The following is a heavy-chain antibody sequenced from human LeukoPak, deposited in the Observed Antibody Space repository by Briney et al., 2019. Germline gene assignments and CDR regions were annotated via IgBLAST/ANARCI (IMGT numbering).Heavy chain of an antibody. CDR2: IRYDGSEK. Sequence: IRYDGSEKYYADSVEGRFTISKDNSRDTLYLEMDSLRVDDTAVYYCARETGIIGRDSRVDYWGQGALVTVSS. CDR3: ARETGIIGRDSRVDY. J-gene: IGHJ4*02. V-gene: IGHV3-33*01. D-gene: IGHD1-14*01.